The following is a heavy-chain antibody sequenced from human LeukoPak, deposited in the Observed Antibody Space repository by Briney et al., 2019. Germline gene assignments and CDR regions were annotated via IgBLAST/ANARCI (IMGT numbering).Heavy chain of an antibody. CDR3: ARVGTAEGTLEDY. CDR2: IRNDGSEK. CDR1: GFAFSNYW. Sequence: GGSLRLSCAASGFAFSNYWMSWVRQPPGKGLEWVANIRNDGSEKYYVDSVMGRFTISRDNAKNSLYLQMSSLRAEDTAVYYCARVGTAEGTLEDYWGQGTLVAVSS. V-gene: IGHV3-7*01. J-gene: IGHJ4*02. D-gene: IGHD6-13*01.